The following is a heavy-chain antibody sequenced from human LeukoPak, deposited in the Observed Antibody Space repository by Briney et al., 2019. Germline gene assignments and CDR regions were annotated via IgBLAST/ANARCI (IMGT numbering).Heavy chain of an antibody. Sequence: SETLSLTYTVSGGPVSGGNYYYSWIRQSPGKGLEWIGYIHYSGSTVYNPSLKSLLTMSLDTSKTQFSLNLSPVTAADTAVYYCARTGSTGGYWGQGSQVTVSS. CDR1: GGPVSGGNYY. V-gene: IGHV4-61*01. J-gene: IGHJ4*02. CDR2: IHYSGST. D-gene: IGHD1-1*01. CDR3: ARTGSTGGY.